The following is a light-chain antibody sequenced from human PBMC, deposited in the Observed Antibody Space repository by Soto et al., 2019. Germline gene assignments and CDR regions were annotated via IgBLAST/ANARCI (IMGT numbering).Light chain of an antibody. CDR3: QHYGSSPPYT. J-gene: IGKJ2*01. V-gene: IGKV3-20*01. Sequence: EIVLTQSPDTLSLSPGDRATLSCRASQTISSNYLAWYQQKPGHAPRLLIYGASSRATDIPDRFSGSGSETDFTLTIIRLEPEDFAVYYCQHYGSSPPYTFGQGTKLEIK. CDR1: QTISSNY. CDR2: GAS.